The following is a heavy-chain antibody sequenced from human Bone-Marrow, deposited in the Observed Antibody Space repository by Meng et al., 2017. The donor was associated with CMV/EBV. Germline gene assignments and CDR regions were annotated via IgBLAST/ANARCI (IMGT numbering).Heavy chain of an antibody. CDR2: ISWNSGSI. CDR1: GFTFDDYA. CDR3: ARYCSSTSCFNDAFDI. J-gene: IGHJ3*02. D-gene: IGHD2-2*01. V-gene: IGHV3-9*01. Sequence: SLKISCAASGFTFDDYAMHWVRQAPGKGLEWVSGISWNSGSIGYADSVKGRFTISRDNAKNSLYLQMNSLRAEDTAVYYCARYCSSTSCFNDAFDIWGQGTMVTVSS.